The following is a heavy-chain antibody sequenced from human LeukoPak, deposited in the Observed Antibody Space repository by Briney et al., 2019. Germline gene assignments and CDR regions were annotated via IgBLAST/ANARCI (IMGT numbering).Heavy chain of an antibody. V-gene: IGHV4-4*07. CDR2: IYTSGST. D-gene: IGHD3-22*01. CDR3: ARTPQGYYDSSGYPMYYFDY. J-gene: IGHJ4*02. CDR1: GGSISSYY. Sequence: PSETLSLTCTVSGGSISSYYWSWIRQPAGKGLEWIGRIYTSGSTNYNPSLKSRVTMSVDTSKNQFSLKLSSVTAADMAVYYCARTPQGYYDSSGYPMYYFDYWGQGTLVTVSS.